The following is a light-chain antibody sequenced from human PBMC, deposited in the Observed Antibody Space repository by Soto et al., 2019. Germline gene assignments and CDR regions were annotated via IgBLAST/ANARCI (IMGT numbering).Light chain of an antibody. V-gene: IGKV3-20*01. Sequence: IVLTQSPGTLSSSPGERATLSCRASQTVTSNYLAWYKQKPGQAPRLICFGASIRATGLPDRFSGGGSGTEFTLTISRLEPEDFEVYYCQQYGSSPGTFGQGTKVDIK. CDR2: GAS. CDR1: QTVTSNY. J-gene: IGKJ1*01. CDR3: QQYGSSPGT.